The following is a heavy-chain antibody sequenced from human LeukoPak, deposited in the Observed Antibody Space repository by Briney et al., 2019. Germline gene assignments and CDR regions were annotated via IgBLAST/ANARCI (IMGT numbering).Heavy chain of an antibody. D-gene: IGHD6-13*01. Sequence: SVKVSCKASGGTFSSYAISWVRQAPGQGLEWMGGIIPIFGTANYAQKFQGSVTITTDESTSTAYMELSSLRSEDTAVYYCASGDLAAQHRYYYYYYMDVWGKGTTVTVSS. CDR1: GGTFSSYA. CDR2: IIPIFGTA. V-gene: IGHV1-69*05. J-gene: IGHJ6*03. CDR3: ASGDLAAQHRYYYYYYMDV.